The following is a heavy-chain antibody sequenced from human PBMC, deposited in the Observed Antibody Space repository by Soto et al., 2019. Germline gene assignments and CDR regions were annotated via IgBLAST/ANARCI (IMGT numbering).Heavy chain of an antibody. D-gene: IGHD3-10*02. V-gene: IGHV3-23*01. CDR3: AKGKSSNYVSHAFDV. CDR2: ISGGGGNI. CDR1: GFNFNTYA. Sequence: EVQVLESGGGLVQPGGSLRLSCAASGFNFNTYAMSWVRQAPGKGLEWVSGISGGGGNIHYVDSGKGRFTISRDNSKNTLYLQMNSLRGEDTAVYYCAKGKSSNYVSHAFDVWGQGTMVTVSS. J-gene: IGHJ3*01.